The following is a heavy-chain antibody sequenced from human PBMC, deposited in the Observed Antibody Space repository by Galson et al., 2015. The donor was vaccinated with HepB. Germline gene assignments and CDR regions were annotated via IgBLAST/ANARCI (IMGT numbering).Heavy chain of an antibody. CDR1: GFTFSGSA. CDR2: IRSKANSYAT. V-gene: IGHV3-73*01. CDR3: TRLRYYDSSGYDASPEYFQH. D-gene: IGHD3-22*01. J-gene: IGHJ1*01. Sequence: SLRLSCAASGFTFSGSAMHWVRQASGKGLEWVGRIRSKANSYATAYAASVKGRFTISRDDSKNTAYLQMNSLKTEDTAVYYCTRLRYYDSSGYDASPEYFQHWGQGTLVTVSS.